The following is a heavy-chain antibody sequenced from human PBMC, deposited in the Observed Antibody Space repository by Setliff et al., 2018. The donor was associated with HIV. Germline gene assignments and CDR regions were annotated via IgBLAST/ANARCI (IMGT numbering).Heavy chain of an antibody. J-gene: IGHJ4*02. CDR3: ARARTLAVHEY. V-gene: IGHV1-69*06. D-gene: IGHD6-19*01. CDR1: GGPFSNSG. Sequence: SVKVSCKASGGPFSNSGINWVRQAPGQGLEWMGRIIPLFRTADYAQKFQGRVAITADKSTNTAYMELTSLTSEDTAVYYCARARTLAVHEYWGQGTLVTVSS. CDR2: IIPLFRTA.